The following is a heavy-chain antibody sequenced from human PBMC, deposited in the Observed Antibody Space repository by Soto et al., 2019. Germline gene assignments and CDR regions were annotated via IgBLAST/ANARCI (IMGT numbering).Heavy chain of an antibody. V-gene: IGHV3-23*01. CDR3: ANYGVVVVAATPCY. CDR1: GFTFSSYA. CDR2: ISGSGGST. Sequence: EVQLLESGGGLVQPGGSLRLSCAASGFTFSSYAMSWVSQAPGKGLEWVSAISGSGGSTYYPESVKGRSTISRDHSKDTLYLQKNSLRAEDTAVYYCANYGVVVVAATPCYWAQGTLVTVSS. D-gene: IGHD2-15*01. J-gene: IGHJ4*02.